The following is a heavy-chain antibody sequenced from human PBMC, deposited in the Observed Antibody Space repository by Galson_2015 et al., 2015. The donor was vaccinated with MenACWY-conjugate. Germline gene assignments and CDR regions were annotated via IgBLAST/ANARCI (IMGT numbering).Heavy chain of an antibody. V-gene: IGHV3-53*01. Sequence: SLRLSCAASGLTVSSNCMSWVRQAPGKGLEWVSIIYSGGNTYYADSVKGRFTIPRDNSKNTLYLQMNSLRAEDTAVYYCARDRRFSSRGVVTSSRMDVWGQGTTVTVSS. D-gene: IGHD3-10*01. J-gene: IGHJ6*02. CDR2: IYSGGNT. CDR3: ARDRRFSSRGVVTSSRMDV. CDR1: GLTVSSNC.